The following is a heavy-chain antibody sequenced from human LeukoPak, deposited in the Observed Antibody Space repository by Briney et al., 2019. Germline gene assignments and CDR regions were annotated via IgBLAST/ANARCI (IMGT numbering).Heavy chain of an antibody. CDR3: ARVGADYYDSSGLDY. V-gene: IGHV1-18*04. D-gene: IGHD3-22*01. CDR1: GYTCTSYY. J-gene: IGHJ4*02. CDR2: ISAYNGNT. Sequence: GASVKVSSKASGYTCTSYYMHWVRQAPGQGLEWMGWISAYNGNTNYAQKLQGRVTMTTDTSTSTAYMELRSLRSDDTAVYYCARVGADYYDSSGLDYWGQGTLVTVSS.